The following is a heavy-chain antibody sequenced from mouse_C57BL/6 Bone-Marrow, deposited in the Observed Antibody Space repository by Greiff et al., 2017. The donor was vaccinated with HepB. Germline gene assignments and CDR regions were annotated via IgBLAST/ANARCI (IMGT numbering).Heavy chain of an antibody. D-gene: IGHD1-1*01. CDR1: GYTFTDYE. CDR2: IDPETGGN. CDR3: TRSEIPYYYGSRGFDY. J-gene: IGHJ2*01. V-gene: IGHV1-15*01. Sequence: QVQLQQSGAELVRPGASVTLSCKASGYTFTDYEMHWVKQTPVHGLEWIGAIDPETGGNAYNQKFKGKAILTADKSSSTAYMELRSLTSEDSAGYYNTRSEIPYYYGSRGFDYWGQGTTLTVSS.